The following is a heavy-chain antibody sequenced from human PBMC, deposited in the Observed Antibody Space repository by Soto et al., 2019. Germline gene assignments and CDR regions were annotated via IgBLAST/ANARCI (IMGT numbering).Heavy chain of an antibody. CDR1: GYTFTTYG. D-gene: IGHD6-13*01. J-gene: IGHJ1*01. V-gene: IGHV1-18*01. CDR3: GRERDGSSWSSAEYLQH. CDR2: ISGYNGNT. Sequence: ASVKVSCKASGYTFTTYGIHWVRQAPGQVLEWMGWISGYNGNTNYAQKFQGRVTMTTDTSTTTAYMDLRSLRSDDTAVYYCGRERDGSSWSSAEYLQHWGQGTMVTVSS.